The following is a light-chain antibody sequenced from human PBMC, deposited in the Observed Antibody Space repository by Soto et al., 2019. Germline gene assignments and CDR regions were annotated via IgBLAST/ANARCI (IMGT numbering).Light chain of an antibody. CDR1: QAVNTR. V-gene: IGKV3D-11*03. J-gene: IGKJ2*01. CDR2: LTS. Sequence: EIVLTQSPATLSSFPGDRVTLSCRASQAVNTRLAWYQHKPGQAPRLLIYLTSNRAAGIPARFSGSGSETDFTLTISDVEPEDFAVYYCQQFGSLPYTFGQGTKVDIK. CDR3: QQFGSLPYT.